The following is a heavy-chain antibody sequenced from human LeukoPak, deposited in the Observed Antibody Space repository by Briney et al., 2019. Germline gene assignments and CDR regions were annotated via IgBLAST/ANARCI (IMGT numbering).Heavy chain of an antibody. Sequence: GGSLRLSCAASGFTFSSYGMHWVRQAPGKGLEWVAFIRYDGSNKYYAGSVKGRFTISRDNSKNTLYLQMNSLRAEDTAVYYCAKDLGGASDYWGQGTLVTVSS. CDR3: AKDLGGASDY. CDR1: GFTFSSYG. V-gene: IGHV3-30*02. CDR2: IRYDGSNK. J-gene: IGHJ4*02. D-gene: IGHD1-26*01.